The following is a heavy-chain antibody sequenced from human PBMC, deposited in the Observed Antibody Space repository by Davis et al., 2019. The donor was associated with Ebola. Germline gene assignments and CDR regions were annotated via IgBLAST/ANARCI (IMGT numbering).Heavy chain of an antibody. V-gene: IGHV4-34*01. Sequence: SETLSLTCAVYGGSFSGYYWSWIRQPPGKGLEWIGEINHSGSTNYNPSLKSRVNISVGTSKNQFSLKLSSVTAADTAVYYCARGLYPWELDYWGQGTLVTVSS. J-gene: IGHJ4*02. CDR3: ARGLYPWELDY. D-gene: IGHD1-1*01. CDR2: INHSGST. CDR1: GGSFSGYY.